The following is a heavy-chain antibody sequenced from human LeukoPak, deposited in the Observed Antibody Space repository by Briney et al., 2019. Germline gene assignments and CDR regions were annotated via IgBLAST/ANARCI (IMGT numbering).Heavy chain of an antibody. V-gene: IGHV3-30-3*01. CDR2: ISYDGSNK. J-gene: IGHJ5*02. Sequence: GRSLRLSCAASGFTFSSYAMHWVRQAPGKGLEWVAVISYDGSNKYYADSVKGRFTISRDNSKNTLYLQMNSLRAEDTAAYYCAKGGGYGDYVNWFDPWGQGTLVTVSS. CDR3: AKGGGYGDYVNWFDP. CDR1: GFTFSSYA. D-gene: IGHD4-17*01.